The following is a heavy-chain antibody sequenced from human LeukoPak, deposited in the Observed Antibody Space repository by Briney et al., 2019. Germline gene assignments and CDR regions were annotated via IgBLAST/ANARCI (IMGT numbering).Heavy chain of an antibody. CDR2: INHSGST. J-gene: IGHJ4*02. V-gene: IGHV4-34*01. CDR1: GGSFSGYY. D-gene: IGHD5-18*01. CDR3: ARDTAFDY. Sequence: SETLSLTCAVYGGSFSGYYWSWIRQPPGKGLEWIGEINHSGSTNYNPSLKSRVTISVDTSKNQFSLKLSSVTAADTAVYYCARDTAFDYWGQGTLVTDSS.